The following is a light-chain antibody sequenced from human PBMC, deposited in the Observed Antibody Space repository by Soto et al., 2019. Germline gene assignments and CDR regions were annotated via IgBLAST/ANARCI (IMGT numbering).Light chain of an antibody. Sequence: QSVLTQPPSVSGAPGQRVTISCTGSSSNIGAGYDVHWYQQLPGTAPKLLIYGNNNRPSGVPDRFSGSKSGTSASLAITGLQAEDEADYYCQSYDISLSGSRVFGGGTKVTVL. CDR2: GNN. V-gene: IGLV1-40*01. CDR3: QSYDISLSGSRV. CDR1: SSNIGAGYD. J-gene: IGLJ3*02.